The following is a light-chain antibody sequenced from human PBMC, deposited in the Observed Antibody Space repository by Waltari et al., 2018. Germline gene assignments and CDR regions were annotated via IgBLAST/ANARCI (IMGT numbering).Light chain of an antibody. V-gene: IGLV2-8*01. Sequence: QSALTQPPSASGSPGQSVTLSCTGTSSDVGRYHFVSWYQQHPGKAPKLIISEVTRRPSGVPYRFSAFKSGNTASLTVSVLQAEDEADYYCCSYAGNKLRFGGGTKLTVL. CDR3: CSYAGNKLR. CDR1: SSDVGRYHF. J-gene: IGLJ2*01. CDR2: EVT.